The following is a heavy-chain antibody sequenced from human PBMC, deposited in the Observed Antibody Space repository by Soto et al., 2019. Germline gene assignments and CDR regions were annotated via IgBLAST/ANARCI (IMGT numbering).Heavy chain of an antibody. CDR2: IYSGGST. CDR1: GFTVSSNY. Sequence: EVQLVESGGGLVQPGGSLRLSCAASGFTVSSNYMSWVRQAPGKGLEWVSVIYSGGSTYYADSVKGRFTISRDNSKNTLYLQMNSLRAEDTAVYYCAREALFSRDGYNYIYWGQGTLVTVSS. V-gene: IGHV3-66*01. D-gene: IGHD5-12*01. J-gene: IGHJ4*02. CDR3: AREALFSRDGYNYIY.